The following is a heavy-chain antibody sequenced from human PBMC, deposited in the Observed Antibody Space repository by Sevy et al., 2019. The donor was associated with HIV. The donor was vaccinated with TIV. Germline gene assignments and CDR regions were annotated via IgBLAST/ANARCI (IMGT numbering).Heavy chain of an antibody. D-gene: IGHD5-18*01. V-gene: IGHV1-69*06. CDR2: IIPIFGTA. CDR1: GGTFSSYA. CDR3: ARVSGYSYGTDYYYYMDV. J-gene: IGHJ6*03. Sequence: ASVKVSCKASGGTFSSYAISWVRQAPGQGLEWMGGIIPIFGTANYAQKFQGRVKITADKSTSTAYMELSSLRSEDTAAYYCARVSGYSYGTDYYYYMDVWGKGTTVTVSS.